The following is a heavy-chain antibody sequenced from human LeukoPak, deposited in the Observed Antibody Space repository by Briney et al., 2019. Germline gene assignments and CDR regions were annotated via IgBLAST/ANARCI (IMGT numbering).Heavy chain of an antibody. Sequence: GSLRLSCAASGFTFSDYYMDWVRQPPGKGLEWIGQIYYSEISNYNPSLKSRVTISVDTSKNQFSLKLNSVTAADTAVYYCAGWLGVSSVFWGQGALVTVSS. V-gene: IGHV4-59*08. CDR1: GFTFSDYY. CDR3: AGWLGVSSVF. J-gene: IGHJ4*02. CDR2: IYYSEIS. D-gene: IGHD3-10*01.